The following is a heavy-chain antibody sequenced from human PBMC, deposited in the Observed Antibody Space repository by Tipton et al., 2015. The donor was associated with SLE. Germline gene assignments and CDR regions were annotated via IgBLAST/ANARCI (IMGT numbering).Heavy chain of an antibody. J-gene: IGHJ4*02. CDR2: IYYSGST. V-gene: IGHV4-39*07. CDR1: GGSISSSSYY. D-gene: IGHD6-13*01. CDR3: ARVGDEAAAALGY. Sequence: LSLTCTVSGGSISSSSYYWGWIRQPPGKGLEWIGSIYYSGSTYYNPSLKSRVTISVDTSKNQFSLKLSSVTAADTAVYYCARVGDEAAAALGYWGQGTLVTVSS.